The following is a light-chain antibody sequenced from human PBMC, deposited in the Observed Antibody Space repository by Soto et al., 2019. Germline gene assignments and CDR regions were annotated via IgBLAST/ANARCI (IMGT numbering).Light chain of an antibody. CDR2: EVV. V-gene: IGLV2-8*01. CDR1: KNDIGVYDF. J-gene: IGLJ1*01. Sequence: QSVLTQPPSASGSPGQSVTISCTGTKNDIGVYDFVSWYQHHPGKAPRLIIYEVVQRPSGVPDRFSGSKSGNTASLTVSGLQDADEAAYFCKSYAGRNTYVFGSGTKVTV. CDR3: KSYAGRNTYV.